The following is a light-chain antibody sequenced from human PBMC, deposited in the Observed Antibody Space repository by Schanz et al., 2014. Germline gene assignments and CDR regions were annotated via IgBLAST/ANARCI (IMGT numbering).Light chain of an antibody. CDR2: EAT. CDR3: SSYTSSDNLV. Sequence: QSALTQPASVSGSPGQSVTISCTGISSDVGSYKLVSWYQQHPGKAPKLMIYEATKRPSGVSDRFSGSKSGNTASLTISGVKPEDEADYYCSSYTSSDNLVFGGGTKLTVL. CDR1: SSDVGSYKL. J-gene: IGLJ3*02. V-gene: IGLV2-14*02.